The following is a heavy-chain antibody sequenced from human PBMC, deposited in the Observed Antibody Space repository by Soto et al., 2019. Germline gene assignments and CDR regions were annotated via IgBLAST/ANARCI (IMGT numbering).Heavy chain of an antibody. CDR2: INHRGST. Sequence: SETLSLTCAVYGGSFSGYYWSWIRQPPGKGLEWIGEINHRGSTNYNPSLKSRVTISVDTSKNQFSLKLSSVTAADTAVYYCARGAPFDYYYYGMDVWGQGTTVTVSS. J-gene: IGHJ6*02. CDR3: ARGAPFDYYYYGMDV. CDR1: GGSFSGYY. V-gene: IGHV4-34*01. D-gene: IGHD3-3*01.